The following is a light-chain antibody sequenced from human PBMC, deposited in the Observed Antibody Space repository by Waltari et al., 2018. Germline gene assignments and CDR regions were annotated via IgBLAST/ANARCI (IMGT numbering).Light chain of an antibody. Sequence: QSVLTQPPSASGTPGQSVTMSCSGSSSNIGKNSVNWYQQVPGTAPKLLIYSDHQRPPGVPARFVGSKSDTSASLAISGLQSDDEADYYCATWDDSLKGWVFGGGTKLTVL. V-gene: IGLV1-44*01. CDR3: ATWDDSLKGWV. CDR1: SSNIGKNS. J-gene: IGLJ3*02. CDR2: SDH.